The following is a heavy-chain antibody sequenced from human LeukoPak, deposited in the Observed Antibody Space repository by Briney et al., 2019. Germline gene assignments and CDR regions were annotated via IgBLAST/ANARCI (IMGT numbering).Heavy chain of an antibody. CDR1: GFTFSSYA. CDR2: ISYDGSNK. D-gene: IGHD5-18*01. J-gene: IGHJ6*02. V-gene: IGHV3-30*04. Sequence: GGSLRLSCAASGFTFSSYAMHWVRQAPGEGLEWVAIISYDGSNKYYADSVKGRFTISRDNSKNTLYLQMNSLRAEDTAVYYCAKDSSGYSYAHYYGMDFWGQGTTVTVSS. CDR3: AKDSSGYSYAHYYGMDF.